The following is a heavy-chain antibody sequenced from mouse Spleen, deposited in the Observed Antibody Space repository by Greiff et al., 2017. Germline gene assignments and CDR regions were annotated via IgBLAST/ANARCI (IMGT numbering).Heavy chain of an antibody. Sequence: VQLQQSGAELVRPGSSVKLSCKASGYTFTSYWMDWVKQRPGQGLEWIGNIYPSDSETHYNQKFKDKATLTVDKSSSTAYMQLSSLTSEDSAVYYCAREGYDAMDYWGQGTSVTVSS. D-gene: IGHD2-14*01. V-gene: IGHV1-61*01. CDR1: GYTFTSYW. CDR3: AREGYDAMDY. CDR2: IYPSDSET. J-gene: IGHJ4*01.